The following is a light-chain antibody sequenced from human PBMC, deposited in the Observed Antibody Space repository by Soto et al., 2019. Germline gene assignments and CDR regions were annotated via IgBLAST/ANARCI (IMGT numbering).Light chain of an antibody. V-gene: IGLV2-14*01. CDR2: EVR. CDR3: SSYSSTKTRV. Sequence: QSVLTQPASVSGSPGQSITISCTGTSSDVGNYNYVSWYQHHPGKAPKVMIYEVRNRPSGVSNRFSGSKSSNTASLTISGLQAEDEADYYCSSYSSTKTRVFGTGTKVTVL. J-gene: IGLJ1*01. CDR1: SSDVGNYNY.